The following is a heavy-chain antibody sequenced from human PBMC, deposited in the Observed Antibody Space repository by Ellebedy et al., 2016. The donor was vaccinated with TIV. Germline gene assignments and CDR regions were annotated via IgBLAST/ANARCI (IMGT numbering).Heavy chain of an antibody. D-gene: IGHD5-18*01. Sequence: AASVKVSCKASGFTFTSSAVQWVRQARGQRLEWIGWIVVGSGNTNYAQKFQERVTITRDMSTSTAYMELSSLRSEDTAVYYCAADPGYSYGLYNWFDPWGQGTLVTVSS. J-gene: IGHJ5*02. CDR3: AADPGYSYGLYNWFDP. CDR2: IVVGSGNT. V-gene: IGHV1-58*01. CDR1: GFTFTSSA.